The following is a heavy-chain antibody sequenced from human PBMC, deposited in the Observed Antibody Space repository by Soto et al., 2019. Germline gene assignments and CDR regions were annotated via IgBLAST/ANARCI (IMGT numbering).Heavy chain of an antibody. Sequence: QVQLVESGGGVVQPGRSLRLSCAASGFTFSSYGMHWVRQAPGKGLEWVAVIWYDGSNKYYADSVKGRFTISRDNSKNTLYLQMNSLRAEDTAVYYCAREGVIVVEGGYYFDHWGQATLVTVSS. J-gene: IGHJ4*02. CDR2: IWYDGSNK. CDR3: AREGVIVVEGGYYFDH. CDR1: GFTFSSYG. D-gene: IGHD3-22*01. V-gene: IGHV3-33*01.